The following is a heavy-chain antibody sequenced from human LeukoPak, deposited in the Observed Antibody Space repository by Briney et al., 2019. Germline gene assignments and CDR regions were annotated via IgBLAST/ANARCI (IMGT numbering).Heavy chain of an antibody. J-gene: IGHJ6*02. D-gene: IGHD3-3*01. Sequence: GGSLRLSCAASGFTFSSYSMNWVRQAPGKGLEWVSSISSSSSYIYYADSVKGRFTISRDNAKNSLYLQMNSLRAEDTAVYYCVRAHSIHNYHYGIDVWGHGTTVTVSS. CDR2: ISSSSSYI. V-gene: IGHV3-21*01. CDR3: VRAHSIHNYHYGIDV. CDR1: GFTFSSYS.